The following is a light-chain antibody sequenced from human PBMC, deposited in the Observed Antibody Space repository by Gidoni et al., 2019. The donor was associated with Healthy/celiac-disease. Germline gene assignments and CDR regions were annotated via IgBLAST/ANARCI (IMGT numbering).Light chain of an antibody. V-gene: IGKV1-33*01. CDR2: DAS. CDR1: QDISNY. Sequence: DLQMNQFPSSLSASVGDRVTIPCPASQDISNYLNWYQQKPGKAPKLLIYDASNLETGVPSRFSGSGSGTDFTFTISSLQPEDIATYYCQQYDNLLVTFGPGTKVDIK. CDR3: QQYDNLLVT. J-gene: IGKJ3*01.